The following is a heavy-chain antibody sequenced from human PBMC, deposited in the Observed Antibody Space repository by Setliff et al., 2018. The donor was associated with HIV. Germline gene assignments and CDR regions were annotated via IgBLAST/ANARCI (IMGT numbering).Heavy chain of an antibody. Sequence: PGGSLRLSCAASGITLSSNWMNWVRQAPGKGLEWVANMKEDGREKNYVDSGKGRFTISRDNAKNSLYLQMNSLRAEDTAVYYCARDCAYVRCPFFDYWGQGTLVTVSS. CDR3: ARDCAYVRCPFFDY. CDR2: MKEDGREK. CDR1: GITLSSNW. J-gene: IGHJ4*02. V-gene: IGHV3-7*03. D-gene: IGHD3-16*01.